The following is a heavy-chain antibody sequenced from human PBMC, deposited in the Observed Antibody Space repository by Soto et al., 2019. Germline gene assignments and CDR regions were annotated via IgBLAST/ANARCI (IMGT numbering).Heavy chain of an antibody. CDR2: IYHSGST. J-gene: IGHJ4*02. CDR1: GYSISSGYY. Sequence: SETLSLTCAVSGYSISSGYYWGWIRQPPGKGLEWIGSIYHSGSTYYNPSLKSRVTISVDTSKNQFSLKLSSVTAADTAVYYCARDSLYSGYEDFDAWGQGKLVTLSS. V-gene: IGHV4-38-2*02. D-gene: IGHD5-12*01. CDR3: ARDSLYSGYEDFDA.